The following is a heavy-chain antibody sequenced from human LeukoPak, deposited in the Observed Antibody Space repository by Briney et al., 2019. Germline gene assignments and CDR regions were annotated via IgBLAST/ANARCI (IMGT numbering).Heavy chain of an antibody. Sequence: SETLSLTCAVYGGSFSGYYWSWIRQPPGEGLEWIAYISDIGSINYNPSLKSRVTISLDTSKNQFSLKLSSVTAADTAVYYCAGHHPRNTVDFWGQGTLVTVSS. D-gene: IGHD2/OR15-2a*01. CDR2: ISDIGSI. V-gene: IGHV4-59*08. J-gene: IGHJ4*02. CDR1: GGSFSGYY. CDR3: AGHHPRNTVDF.